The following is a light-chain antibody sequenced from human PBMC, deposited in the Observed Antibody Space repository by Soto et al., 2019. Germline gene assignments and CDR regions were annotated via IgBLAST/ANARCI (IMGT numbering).Light chain of an antibody. V-gene: IGLV2-8*01. CDR3: SSYAGSNWV. CDR2: EVT. J-gene: IGLJ3*02. Sequence: QSALTQPPSASGSPGQSVTISCTGTSSDVGGYNYVSWYQQHPGKAPKLMIYEVTKRPSGVPDRFSGSRSGNTASLTVSGLQDEDEADYYCSSYAGSNWVFGGGTKLTVL. CDR1: SSDVGGYNY.